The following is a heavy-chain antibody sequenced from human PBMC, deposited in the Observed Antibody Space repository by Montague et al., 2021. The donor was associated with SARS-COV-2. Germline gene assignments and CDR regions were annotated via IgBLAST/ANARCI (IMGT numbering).Heavy chain of an antibody. CDR2: IYTSGST. CDR1: GGSISSGSYY. V-gene: IGHV4-61*02. J-gene: IGHJ4*02. Sequence: TLSLTCTVSGGSISSGSYYWSWIRQPAGKELEWIGRIYTSGSTNYNPSLKSRVTISVDTSKNQFSLKLSSVTAADTAVYYCARVFPRWLQFDPYFDYWGQGTLVTVSS. D-gene: IGHD5-24*01. CDR3: ARVFPRWLQFDPYFDY.